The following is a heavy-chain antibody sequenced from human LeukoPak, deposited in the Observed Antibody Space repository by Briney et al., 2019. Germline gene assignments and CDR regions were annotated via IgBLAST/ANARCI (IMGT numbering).Heavy chain of an antibody. CDR3: AKAVAGTRLGY. CDR2: TYSGGST. J-gene: IGHJ4*02. V-gene: IGHV3-53*01. CDR1: GFTVSSNY. Sequence: PGGSLRLSCAASGFTVSSNYMSWVRQAPGKGLEWVSVTYSGGSTYYADSVKGRFTISRDNSKNTLYLQMNSLRAEDTAVYYCAKAVAGTRLGYWGQGTLVTVSS. D-gene: IGHD6-19*01.